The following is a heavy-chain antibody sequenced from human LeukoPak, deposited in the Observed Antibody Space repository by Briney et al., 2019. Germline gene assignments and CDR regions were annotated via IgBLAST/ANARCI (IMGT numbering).Heavy chain of an antibody. CDR1: GFTFSNYY. V-gene: IGHV3-11*01. Sequence: GGSLILSCAASGFTFSNYYMSWIRQVPGKGLEWVSTISSSGSTIYYADSVKGRFTISRDNSKNSLYLQMNSVRAEATAVYYCAKGPLPDIEVANTVKKWGQRALGTVSS. D-gene: IGHD5-24*01. J-gene: IGHJ4*02. CDR2: ISSSGSTI. CDR3: AKGPLPDIEVANTVKK.